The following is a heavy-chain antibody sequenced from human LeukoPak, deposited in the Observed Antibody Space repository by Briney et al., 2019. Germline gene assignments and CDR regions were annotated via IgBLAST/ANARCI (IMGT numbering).Heavy chain of an antibody. CDR2: ISYDGSNK. D-gene: IGHD3-10*01. J-gene: IGHJ4*02. Sequence: PGRSLRLSCAASGFTFSSYGMHWVRQAPGKGLEWVAVISYDGSNKYCADSVKGRFTISRDNSKNMLYLQMNSLRAEDTAVYYCAKDQPYGSGSYYGYFDYWGQGTLVTVSS. CDR3: AKDQPYGSGSYYGYFDY. V-gene: IGHV3-30*18. CDR1: GFTFSSYG.